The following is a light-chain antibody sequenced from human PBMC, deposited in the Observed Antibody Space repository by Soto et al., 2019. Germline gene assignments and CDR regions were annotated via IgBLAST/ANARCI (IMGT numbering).Light chain of an antibody. CDR3: QQSYTNPMYT. CDR2: AAS. CDR1: QRIHSY. Sequence: DIQMTQSPSSLSASIGDRVTISCRASQRIHSYLNWYQQKPGRAPKLLIYAASNLQSGVPSRFSGSGSGTDFTLTISSLQPDDLATYYCQQSYTNPMYTFGQGTKLEIK. J-gene: IGKJ2*01. V-gene: IGKV1-39*01.